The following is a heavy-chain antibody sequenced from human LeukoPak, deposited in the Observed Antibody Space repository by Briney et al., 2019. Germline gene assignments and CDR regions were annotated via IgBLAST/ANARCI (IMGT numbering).Heavy chain of an antibody. CDR1: GYTFTSYD. CDR2: MNPNSGNT. CDR3: AGGPNVLRFLEWLLYKKYNWFDP. D-gene: IGHD3-3*01. J-gene: IGHJ5*02. V-gene: IGHV1-8*01. Sequence: GASVKVSCKASGYTFTSYDINWVRQATGQGLEWKGWMNPNSGNTGYEQKFQGRVTMTRNISISTAYMELSSLRSEDTAVYYCAGGPNVLRFLEWLLYKKYNWFDPWGQGTLVTVSS.